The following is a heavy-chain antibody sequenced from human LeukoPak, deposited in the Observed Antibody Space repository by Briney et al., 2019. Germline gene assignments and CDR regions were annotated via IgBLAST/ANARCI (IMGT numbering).Heavy chain of an antibody. J-gene: IGHJ4*02. V-gene: IGHV4-59*01. CDR2: IYYSGST. Sequence: SETLSLTCTVSGGSISSYYWSWIRQPPGKGLEWIGYIYYSGSTDYNPSLKSRVTISVDTSKNQFSLKLSSVTAADTAVYYCARDTYYYDSSGSFDYWGRGTLVTVSS. CDR1: GGSISSYY. CDR3: ARDTYYYDSSGSFDY. D-gene: IGHD3-22*01.